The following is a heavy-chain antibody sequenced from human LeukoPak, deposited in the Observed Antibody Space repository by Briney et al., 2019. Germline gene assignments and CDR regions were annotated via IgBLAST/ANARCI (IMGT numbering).Heavy chain of an antibody. CDR2: INPNSGGT. J-gene: IGHJ6*03. V-gene: IGHV1-2*02. D-gene: IGHD6-6*01. CDR3: ARARGYYYYSYMDV. CDR1: GYTFTGYY. Sequence: ASVKVSCKASGYTFTGYYMHWVRQAPGQGLEWMGWINPNSGGTNYAQKFQGRVTMTRDTSISTAYMELSRLRSDDTAVYYCARARGYYYYSYMDVWGKGTTVTVSS.